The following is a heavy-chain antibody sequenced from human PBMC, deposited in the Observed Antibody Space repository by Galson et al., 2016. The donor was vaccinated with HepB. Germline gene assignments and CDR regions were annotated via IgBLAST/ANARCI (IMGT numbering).Heavy chain of an antibody. CDR2: ISYDGRDK. V-gene: IGHV3-30*18. CDR3: AKDREWLRYTSDGIDV. D-gene: IGHD5-12*01. Sequence: SLRLSCAVSGFKFSDYAMHWVRQAAGKGLECVAVISYDGRDKYYADSVNGRFTISRDNSKNTLDLQMNSLRTEDTALYYCAKDREWLRYTSDGIDVWGQGTTVTVSS. CDR1: GFKFSDYA. J-gene: IGHJ3*01.